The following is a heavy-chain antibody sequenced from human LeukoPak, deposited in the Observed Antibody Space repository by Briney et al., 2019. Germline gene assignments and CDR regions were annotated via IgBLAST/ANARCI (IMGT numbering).Heavy chain of an antibody. Sequence: GASVKVSCKTSGYMFSSNGITWVRQAPGQGLEWMGWINPNSGGTNYAQKFQGRVTMTRDTSISTAYMELSRLRSDDAAVYYCARDLGGAYYFDYWGQGTLVTVSS. CDR3: ARDLGGAYYFDY. V-gene: IGHV1-2*02. D-gene: IGHD1-26*01. CDR1: GYMFSSNG. CDR2: INPNSGGT. J-gene: IGHJ4*02.